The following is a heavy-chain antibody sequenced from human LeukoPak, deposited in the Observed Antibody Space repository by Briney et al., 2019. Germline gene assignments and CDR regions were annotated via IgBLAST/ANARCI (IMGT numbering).Heavy chain of an antibody. D-gene: IGHD5-12*01. J-gene: IGHJ4*02. V-gene: IGHV1-18*01. CDR2: SSAYNGNT. CDR3: ARDLPAYTGYETHDY. Sequence: ASVKVSCKASGYTFTSYGISWVRQAPGQGLEWMGWSSAYNGNTDYAQKFQGRVTMTTDTSTSTAYMELGSLRSDDTAVYYCARDLPAYTGYETHDYWGQGTLVTVSS. CDR1: GYTFTSYG.